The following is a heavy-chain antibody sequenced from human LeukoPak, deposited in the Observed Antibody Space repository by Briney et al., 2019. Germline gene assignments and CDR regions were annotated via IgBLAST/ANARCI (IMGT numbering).Heavy chain of an antibody. CDR3: ARDRDDYPYY. V-gene: IGHV3-21*01. Sequence: PGGSLRLSCAASGFTFSSYSMNWVRQAPGKGPEWVSSISSSSSYIYYADSVKGRFTISRDNAKNSLYLQMNSLRAEDMAVYYCARDRDDYPYYWGQGTLVTVSS. CDR1: GFTFSSYS. J-gene: IGHJ4*02. D-gene: IGHD4-11*01. CDR2: ISSSSSYI.